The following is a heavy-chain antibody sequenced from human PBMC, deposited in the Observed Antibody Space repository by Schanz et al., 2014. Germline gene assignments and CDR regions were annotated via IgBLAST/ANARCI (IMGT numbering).Heavy chain of an antibody. CDR3: ARDFSAYVGNYFDY. J-gene: IGHJ4*02. CDR2: INPSGGST. D-gene: IGHD5-12*01. CDR1: GYTFTSDS. V-gene: IGHV1-46*01. Sequence: QVHLVQSGAEVHKPGASVKVSCKASGYTFTSDSMHWVRQAPGQGLEWMGMINPSGGSTTYAQKFQGRVTMTTDTSTSTSDMELTSLRFDDTAVYYCARDFSAYVGNYFDYWGQGTLVTVSS.